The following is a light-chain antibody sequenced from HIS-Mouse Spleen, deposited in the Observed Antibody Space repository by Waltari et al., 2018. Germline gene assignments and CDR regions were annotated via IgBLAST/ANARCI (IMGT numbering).Light chain of an antibody. J-gene: IGKJ3*01. CDR1: PSLLHSNGYDY. CDR2: LGS. Sequence: DIVITQSPLSLPVTPGEPASIPCRSSPSLLHSNGYDYLDWYLQKPGQSSQLLLYLGSNRASGVPDRFSGSGSGTDFTLKISRVEAEDVGVYYCMQALQTPPFTFGPGTKVDIK. CDR3: MQALQTPPFT. V-gene: IGKV2-28*01.